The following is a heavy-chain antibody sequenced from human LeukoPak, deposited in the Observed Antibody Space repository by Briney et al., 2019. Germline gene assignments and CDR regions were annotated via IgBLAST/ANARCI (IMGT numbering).Heavy chain of an antibody. CDR1: GFTFSDYY. CDR3: AREAIGHVEVAGLTYYYYYMDV. V-gene: IGHV3-11*04. CDR2: ISSSGSTI. D-gene: IGHD6-19*01. Sequence: PGGSLRLSCAASGFTFSDYYMSWIRQAPGKGLEWVSYISSSGSTIYYADSVKGRFTISRDNAKNSLYLQMNSLRAEDTAVYYCAREAIGHVEVAGLTYYYYYMDVWGKGTTVTVSS. J-gene: IGHJ6*03.